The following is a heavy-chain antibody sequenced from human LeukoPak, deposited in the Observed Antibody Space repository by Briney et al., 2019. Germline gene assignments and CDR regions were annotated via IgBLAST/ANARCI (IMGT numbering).Heavy chain of an antibody. CDR2: ISAYNGNT. CDR3: ARDQRTYYDFWGGYPSY. D-gene: IGHD3-3*01. Sequence: ASVKVSCKASGYTFTSYGISWVRQAPGQGLEWMGWISAYNGNTNYAQKLQGRVTMTTDTSTSTAYMELRSLRSDDTAVYYCARDQRTYYDFWGGYPSYWGQGTLVTVSS. CDR1: GYTFTSYG. J-gene: IGHJ4*02. V-gene: IGHV1-18*01.